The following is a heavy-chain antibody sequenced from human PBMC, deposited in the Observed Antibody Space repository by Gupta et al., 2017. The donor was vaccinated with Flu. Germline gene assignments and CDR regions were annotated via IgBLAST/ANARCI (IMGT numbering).Heavy chain of an antibody. V-gene: IGHV3-23*01. Sequence: ELPLLESGGGLVQPGGSQSLSCAAYGIAFAGYAISWVRQAPGTGLEWVSVFGADGSTIYYADSVKGRCTVSRDDSRNTVDLQMNGLRVEDTAVYDCAKDRPNTYYSRPHAEYFHHGGQGTLVTVSS. CDR1: GIAFAGYA. CDR3: AKDRPNTYYSRPHAEYFHH. CDR2: FGADGSTI. J-gene: IGHJ1*01. D-gene: IGHD4-11*01.